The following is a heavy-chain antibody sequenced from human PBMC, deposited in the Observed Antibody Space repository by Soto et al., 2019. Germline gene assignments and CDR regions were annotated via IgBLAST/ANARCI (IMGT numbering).Heavy chain of an antibody. Sequence: ASVKVSCKASGYTFTSYDSNWVRQATGQGLEWMGWMNPNSGNTGYAQKFQGRVTMTRNTSISTAYMELSSLRSEDTAVYYCARLDVKRVFYDLWRGSRWFDPWGQGTLVTVSS. J-gene: IGHJ5*02. V-gene: IGHV1-8*01. CDR1: GYTFTSYD. CDR3: ARLDVKRVFYDLWRGSRWFDP. CDR2: MNPNSGNT. D-gene: IGHD3-3*01.